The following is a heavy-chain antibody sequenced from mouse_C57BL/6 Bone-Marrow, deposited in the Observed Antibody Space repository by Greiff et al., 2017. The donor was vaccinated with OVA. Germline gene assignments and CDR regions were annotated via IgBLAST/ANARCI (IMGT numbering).Heavy chain of an antibody. CDR2: IWSGGST. CDR3: ARNYNYSTFLYAMDY. D-gene: IGHD1-3*01. J-gene: IGHJ4*01. CDR1: GFSLTSYG. V-gene: IGHV2-2*01. Sequence: QVHVKQSGPGLVQPSQSLSITCTVSGFSLTSYGVHWVRQSPGKGLEWLGVIWSGGSTDYNAAFISRLSISKDNSKSQVFFKMNSLQADDTAIYYCARNYNYSTFLYAMDYWGQGTSVTVSS.